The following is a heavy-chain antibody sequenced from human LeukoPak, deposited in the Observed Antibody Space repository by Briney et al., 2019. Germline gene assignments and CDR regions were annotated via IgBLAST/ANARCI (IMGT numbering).Heavy chain of an antibody. CDR1: GGSISSYY. Sequence: PSETPSLTCTVSGGSISSYYWSWIRQPAGKGLEWIGRIYTSGSTNYNPSLKSRVTMSVDTSKNQFSLKLSSVTAADTAVYYCARDRRQQLVDSPQNDAFDIWGQGTMVTVSS. CDR3: ARDRRQQLVDSPQNDAFDI. CDR2: IYTSGST. J-gene: IGHJ3*02. V-gene: IGHV4-4*07. D-gene: IGHD6-13*01.